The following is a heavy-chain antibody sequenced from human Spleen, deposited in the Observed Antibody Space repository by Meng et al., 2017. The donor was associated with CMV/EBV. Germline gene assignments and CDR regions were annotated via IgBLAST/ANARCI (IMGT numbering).Heavy chain of an antibody. CDR3: ARGGSISGDWFDP. CDR1: GFTFSSYW. CDR2: IYSGGST. D-gene: IGHD2-2*01. V-gene: IGHV3-66*01. Sequence: GESLKISCAASGFTFSSYWMHWVRQAPGKGLEWVSVIYSGGSTYYADSVKGRFTISRDNAKNSLYLQMNSLRAEDTAVYYCARGGSISGDWFDPWGQGTLVTVSS. J-gene: IGHJ5*02.